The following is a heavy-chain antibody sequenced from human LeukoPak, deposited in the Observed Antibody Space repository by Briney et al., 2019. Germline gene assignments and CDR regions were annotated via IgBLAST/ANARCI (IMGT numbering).Heavy chain of an antibody. Sequence: ASVKVSCKASGYTFTSYDINWVRQATGQGLEWMGWMNPNSGNTGYAQKFQGRVTMTRNTSISTAYMELSSLRSEDTAVYYCARGREVVVTDAFDIWGQRTMVTLSS. D-gene: IGHD3-22*01. V-gene: IGHV1-8*01. J-gene: IGHJ3*02. CDR3: ARGREVVVTDAFDI. CDR2: MNPNSGNT. CDR1: GYTFTSYD.